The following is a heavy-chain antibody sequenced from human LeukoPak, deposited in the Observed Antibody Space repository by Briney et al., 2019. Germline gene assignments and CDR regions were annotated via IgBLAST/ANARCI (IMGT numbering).Heavy chain of an antibody. J-gene: IGHJ3*02. CDR3: ARHLYVWGSYRTWAFDI. CDR2: IFSSGTT. D-gene: IGHD3-16*02. CDR1: GGSISSYY. V-gene: IGHV4-4*07. Sequence: SETLSLACTVSGGSISSYYWSWLRQPAGKRLEWIGRIFSSGTTNYNPSLKSRATMSEDTSKNQFSLKLSSVTAADAAVYYCARHLYVWGSYRTWAFDIWGQGTMVTVSS.